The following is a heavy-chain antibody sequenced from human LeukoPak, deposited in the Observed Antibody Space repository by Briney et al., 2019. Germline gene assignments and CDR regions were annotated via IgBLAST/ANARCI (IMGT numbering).Heavy chain of an antibody. CDR1: GFTFSSYG. Sequence: GRSLRLSCAASGFTFSSYGMHWVRQAPGKGLEWVAVISYDGSNKYYADSVKGRFTISRDNSKNTLYLQMNSLRAEDTAVYNCAKGISPLTWGQGTLVTVSS. J-gene: IGHJ1*01. CDR2: ISYDGSNK. V-gene: IGHV3-30*18. D-gene: IGHD2/OR15-2a*01. CDR3: AKGISPLT.